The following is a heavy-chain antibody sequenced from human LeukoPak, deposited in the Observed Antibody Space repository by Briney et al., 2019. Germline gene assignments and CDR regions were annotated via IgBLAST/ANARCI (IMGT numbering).Heavy chain of an antibody. CDR2: ISSSSSTI. J-gene: IGHJ4*02. V-gene: IGHV3-48*01. CDR3: ARGGAAAGKYYFDY. CDR1: GFTFSSYS. D-gene: IGHD6-13*01. Sequence: PGGSLRLSCAASGFTFSSYSMNWVRQAPGKGLEWVSYISSSSSTIYYADSVKGRFTISRDNAKNSLYPQMNSLRAEDTAVYYCARGGAAAGKYYFDYWGQGTLVTVSS.